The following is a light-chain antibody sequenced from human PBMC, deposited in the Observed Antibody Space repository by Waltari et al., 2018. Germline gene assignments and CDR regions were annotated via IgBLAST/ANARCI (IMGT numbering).Light chain of an antibody. V-gene: IGLV1-44*01. J-gene: IGLJ2*01. Sequence: QSVLTQPPSASGTPGQTVTISCSGSNSNIGGNTVHWYQHLPGAAPKLIIYSNNPWREGVPDRFSGSRSGTPASLAISGLQSEEEADYYCAAWDDPLNGLFGGGTKLTVL. CDR2: SNN. CDR3: AAWDDPLNGL. CDR1: NSNIGGNT.